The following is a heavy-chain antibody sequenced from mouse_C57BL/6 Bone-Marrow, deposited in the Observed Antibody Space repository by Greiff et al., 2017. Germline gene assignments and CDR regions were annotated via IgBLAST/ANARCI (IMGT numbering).Heavy chain of an antibody. V-gene: IGHV1-26*01. CDR3: ARRDGSSYPYYAMDY. CDR1: GYTFTDYY. D-gene: IGHD1-1*01. Sequence: EVQLQQSGPELVKPGASVKISCKASGYTFTDYYMNWVKQSPGKSLEWIGDINPNNGGTSYNQKFKGKATLTVDKSSSTAYMELRSLTSEDSAVYYCARRDGSSYPYYAMDYWGQGTSVTVSS. CDR2: INPNNGGT. J-gene: IGHJ4*01.